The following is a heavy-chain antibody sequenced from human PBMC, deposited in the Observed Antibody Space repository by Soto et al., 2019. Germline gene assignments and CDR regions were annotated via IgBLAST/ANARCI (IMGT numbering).Heavy chain of an antibody. J-gene: IGHJ4*02. CDR2: IKRRSEGGTT. CDR1: GLSVSDAW. CDR3: TTDPTLVGPRGDF. D-gene: IGHD1-26*01. V-gene: IGHV3-15*01. Sequence: PGGSLRLSCEASGLSVSDAWMTWVRQAPGKGLEWVGHIKRRSEGGTTEYAAPVKGRFIISREDSRNTLYLQMDSLKSDDSGVYYCTTDPTLVGPRGDFGGKGTLVTVSS.